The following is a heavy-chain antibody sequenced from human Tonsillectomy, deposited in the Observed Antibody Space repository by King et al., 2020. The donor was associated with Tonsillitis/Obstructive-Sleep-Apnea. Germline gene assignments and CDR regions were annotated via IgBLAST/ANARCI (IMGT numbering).Heavy chain of an antibody. D-gene: IGHD5-18*01. V-gene: IGHV5-10-1*03. CDR3: ARLVDTAMDSDFYYGMDV. CDR2: IDPSDSYA. CDR1: GYTFSNYW. Sequence: VQLVESGAEVKKPGESLKISCQGSGYTFSNYWITWVRQMPGKGLEWMGRIDPSDSYANYSPSFQGHVSISVDKSIHTAYLQWSSLKASDTAIYYCARLVDTAMDSDFYYGMDVWGQGTTVTVSS. J-gene: IGHJ6*02.